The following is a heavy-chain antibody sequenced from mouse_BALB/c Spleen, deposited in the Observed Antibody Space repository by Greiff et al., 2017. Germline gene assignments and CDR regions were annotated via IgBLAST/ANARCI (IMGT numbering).Heavy chain of an antibody. CDR2: IWSGGSP. CDR1: GFSLTSYG. CDR3: ARIWGYYYAMDY. J-gene: IGHJ4*01. D-gene: IGHD2-2*01. V-gene: IGHV2-2*02. Sequence: QVQLQQSGPSLVQPSQSLSITCTVSGFSLTSYGVHWVRQSPGKGLEWLGVIWSGGSPDYNAAFISRLSISKDNSKSQVFFKMNSLQANDTAIYYCARIWGYYYAMDYWGQGTSVTASS.